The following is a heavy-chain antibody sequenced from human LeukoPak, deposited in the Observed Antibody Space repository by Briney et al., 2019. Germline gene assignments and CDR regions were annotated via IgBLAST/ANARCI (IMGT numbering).Heavy chain of an antibody. D-gene: IGHD6-19*01. Sequence: GGSLRLSCAASGFTFSSYAMSWVRQAPGKGLEWVSAISGSGGSTYYADSEKGRFTISRDNSKNRLYLQMNSLRAEDTAVYYCAKVRSGWSLGYFQHWGQGTLVTVSS. CDR2: ISGSGGST. V-gene: IGHV3-23*01. CDR3: AKVRSGWSLGYFQH. CDR1: GFTFSSYA. J-gene: IGHJ1*01.